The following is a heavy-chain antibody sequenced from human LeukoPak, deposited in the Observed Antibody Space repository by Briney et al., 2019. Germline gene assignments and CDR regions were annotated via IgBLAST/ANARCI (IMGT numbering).Heavy chain of an antibody. V-gene: IGHV4-59*08. Sequence: SETLSLTCTVSRGSISSYYWSWIRQPPGKGLEWIGYIYYSGSTNYNPSLKSRVTISVDTSKNQFSLKLSSVTAADTAVYYCARHRGGYDLYYYYGMDVWGQGTTVTVSS. CDR2: IYYSGST. CDR1: RGSISSYY. J-gene: IGHJ6*02. D-gene: IGHD5-12*01. CDR3: ARHRGGYDLYYYYGMDV.